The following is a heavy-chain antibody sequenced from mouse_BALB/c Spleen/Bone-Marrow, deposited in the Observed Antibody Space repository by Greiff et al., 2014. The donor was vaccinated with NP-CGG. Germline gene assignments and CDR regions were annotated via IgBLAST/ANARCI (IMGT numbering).Heavy chain of an antibody. D-gene: IGHD2-4*01. CDR3: ARKGISTVIATASYFDY. J-gene: IGHJ2*01. Sequence: QVQLQQSGAELVKPGAPVKLSCKTSGYTFTSYWIQWVKQRPGQGLGWIGEIFPGTGTTYYNEKFKDKATLTIDTSSSTAYMQLSSLTSEDSAVYFCARKGISTVIATASYFDYWGQGSTLPVSS. CDR2: IFPGTGTT. CDR1: GYTFTSYW. V-gene: IGHV1S132*01.